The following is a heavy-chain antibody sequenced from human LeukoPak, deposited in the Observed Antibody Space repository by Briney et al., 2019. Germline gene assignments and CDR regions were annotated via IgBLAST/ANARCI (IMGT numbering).Heavy chain of an antibody. Sequence: ASVKVSCKASGYTFTGHYVHWLRQAPGQGLEWMGWINPNSSVTNYAQKFQGRVTLTRDTSISTAYLELSRLSSDDTAIYYCAREGYSSSWYELGDYWGQGTLVTVSS. CDR2: INPNSSVT. J-gene: IGHJ4*02. CDR3: AREGYSSSWYELGDY. V-gene: IGHV1-2*02. D-gene: IGHD6-13*01. CDR1: GYTFTGHY.